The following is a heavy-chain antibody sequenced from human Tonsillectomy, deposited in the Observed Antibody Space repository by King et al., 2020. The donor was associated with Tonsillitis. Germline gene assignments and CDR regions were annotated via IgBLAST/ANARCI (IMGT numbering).Heavy chain of an antibody. V-gene: IGHV2-70*11. D-gene: IGHD4-11*01. CDR3: ARMPLNDYGNYVLDY. Sequence: TLKESGPALVKPTQTLTLTCAFSGFSLSTGGMCVSWILQPPGKALECLARIDWGDDKYYSTSLKTMLTISKDTSRNQVVLTMTNLDPVDTATYYCARMPLNDYGNYVLDYWGQGTLVTVSS. CDR1: GFSLSTGGMC. CDR2: IDWGDDK. J-gene: IGHJ4*02.